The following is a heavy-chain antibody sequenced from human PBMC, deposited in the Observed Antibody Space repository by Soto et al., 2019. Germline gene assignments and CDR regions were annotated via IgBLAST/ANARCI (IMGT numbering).Heavy chain of an antibody. D-gene: IGHD2-15*01. Sequence: QVQLQESGPGLVKPSETLSLTCTVSGGSISSYYWSWIRQPPGKGLEWIGYIYYSGSTNYNPSLKSRVTLSVDTSKNQFSLKLSSVTAADTAVYYCAGGVVAATPPYFDYWGQGTLVTVSS. V-gene: IGHV4-59*08. CDR3: AGGVVAATPPYFDY. CDR1: GGSISSYY. J-gene: IGHJ4*02. CDR2: IYYSGST.